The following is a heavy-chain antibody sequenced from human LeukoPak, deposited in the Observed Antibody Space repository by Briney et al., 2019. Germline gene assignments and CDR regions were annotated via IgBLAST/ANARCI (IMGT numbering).Heavy chain of an antibody. CDR3: ARDSQYYYDSSGLLRAFDI. V-gene: IGHV4-31*03. CDR1: GGSISSGGYY. J-gene: IGHJ3*02. Sequence: SQTLSLTCTVSGGSISSGGYYWSWIRQHPGKGLEWIGYIYYSGSTYYNPSLKSRVTISVDTSKNQFSLKLSSVTAADTAVYYCARDSQYYYDSSGLLRAFDIWGQGTMVTVSS. CDR2: IYYSGST. D-gene: IGHD3-22*01.